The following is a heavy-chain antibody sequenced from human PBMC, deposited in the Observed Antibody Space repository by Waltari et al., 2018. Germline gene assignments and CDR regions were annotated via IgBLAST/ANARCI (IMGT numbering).Heavy chain of an antibody. D-gene: IGHD3-22*01. Sequence: QVQLQESGPGLVKPSETLSLTCTVPGGSISSYYWSWIRTPPGKGLEWIGYIYYSGSTNYNPSLKSRVTISVDTSKNQFSLKLSSVTAADTAVYYCARDSSGSTGAGLDYWGQGTLVTVSS. CDR2: IYYSGST. V-gene: IGHV4-59*01. J-gene: IGHJ4*02. CDR3: ARDSSGSTGAGLDY. CDR1: GGSISSYY.